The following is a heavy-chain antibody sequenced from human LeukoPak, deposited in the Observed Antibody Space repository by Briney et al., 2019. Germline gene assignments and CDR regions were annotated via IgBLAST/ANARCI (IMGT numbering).Heavy chain of an antibody. CDR1: GFTFSSYA. CDR3: AKNTILVSRSY. Sequence: PGGSLRLSCAASGFTFSSYAMSWVRQAPGKGLAWGSAIGASGVSTYYADSVKGRFTIARDNSKNTLFLQMNSLRADDTAVYYCAKNTILVSRSYWGQGTLVTVSS. CDR2: IGASGVST. D-gene: IGHD3-3*01. V-gene: IGHV3-23*01. J-gene: IGHJ4*02.